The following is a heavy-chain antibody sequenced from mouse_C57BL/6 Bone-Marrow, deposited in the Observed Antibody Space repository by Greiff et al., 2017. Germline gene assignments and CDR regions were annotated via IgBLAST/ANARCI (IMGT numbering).Heavy chain of an antibody. CDR2: IYPRSGNT. Sequence: VQLQQSGAELARPGASVKLSCKASGYTFTSYGISWVKQRTGQGLEWIGEIYPRSGNTYYNEKFKGKATFTADTSSNTAYMQLSSLTTEDSAIYYCARGGYDGDPWFAYWGQGTLVTVSA. J-gene: IGHJ3*01. CDR3: ARGGYDGDPWFAY. D-gene: IGHD2-2*01. CDR1: GYTFTSYG. V-gene: IGHV1-81*01.